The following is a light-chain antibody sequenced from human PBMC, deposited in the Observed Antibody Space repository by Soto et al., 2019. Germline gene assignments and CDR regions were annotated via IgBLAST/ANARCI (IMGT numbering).Light chain of an antibody. Sequence: EIVLTQSPATLSLSPGERATLSCRASQSVSSYLAWYQQKPGQAPRLLIYDASSRATGIPARFSGSGSGTDFTLPLSSLEPEDFAVYYCQQRSNWPVTFGQGTKV. CDR1: QSVSSY. J-gene: IGKJ1*01. CDR3: QQRSNWPVT. V-gene: IGKV3-11*01. CDR2: DAS.